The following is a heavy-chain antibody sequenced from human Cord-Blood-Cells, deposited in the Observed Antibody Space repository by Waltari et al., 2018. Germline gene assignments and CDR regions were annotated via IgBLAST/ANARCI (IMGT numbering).Heavy chain of an antibody. D-gene: IGHD3-16*01. V-gene: IGHV1-69*01. Sequence: QVQLVQSGAEVEKPGSSVKVSCRASGGTFSSYAISWVRQAPGQGLEWMGGTIPIFGTANNAQKFEGRVRITADESTSTAYMERSSLRSEDTAVYYCARDWGTGDYFDYWGQGPLVTVSS. CDR2: TIPIFGTA. J-gene: IGHJ4*02. CDR3: ARDWGTGDYFDY. CDR1: GGTFSSYA.